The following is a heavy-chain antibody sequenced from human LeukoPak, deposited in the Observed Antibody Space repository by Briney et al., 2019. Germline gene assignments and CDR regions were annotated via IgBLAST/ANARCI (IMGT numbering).Heavy chain of an antibody. CDR3: ARAPFEGSGWYIYYFDY. Sequence: SETLSLTCTVSGGSVSSGSYYWSRIRQPPGKGLEWLGYIYYSGSTNYDPSLKSRVTISVDMSKNQFSLKLSSVTAADTAVYYCARAPFEGSGWYIYYFDYWGQGTLVTVSS. D-gene: IGHD6-19*01. CDR2: IYYSGST. J-gene: IGHJ4*02. V-gene: IGHV4-61*01. CDR1: GGSVSSGSYY.